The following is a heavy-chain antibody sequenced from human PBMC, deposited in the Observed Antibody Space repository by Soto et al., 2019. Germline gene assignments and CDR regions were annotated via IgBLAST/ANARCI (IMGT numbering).Heavy chain of an antibody. CDR3: ARSRKSGDHSLGLDY. J-gene: IGHJ4*02. V-gene: IGHV4-34*01. CDR1: GGSFSGYY. Sequence: SETLSLTCAVYGGSFSGYYWSWIRQPPGKKLEWIGEIGYRGNTNYNPSLRSRVTLSVDASKNQFSLNVGSVTAADAAKYFCARSRKSGDHSLGLDYWGRGTLVTVSS. CDR2: IGYRGNT. D-gene: IGHD2-21*01.